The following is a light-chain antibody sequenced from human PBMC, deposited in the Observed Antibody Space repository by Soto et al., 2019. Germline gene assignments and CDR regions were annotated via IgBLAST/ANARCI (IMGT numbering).Light chain of an antibody. Sequence: EIVLTQSPGTLSLSPWERGTLYCRASQSVSSYLAWYQQKPGQAPRLLIYDASNRATGIPARFSGSGSGTDFTLTISSLEPEDFAVYYCQQRSNWPRTFGQGTKVDIK. CDR2: DAS. J-gene: IGKJ1*01. V-gene: IGKV3-11*01. CDR1: QSVSSY. CDR3: QQRSNWPRT.